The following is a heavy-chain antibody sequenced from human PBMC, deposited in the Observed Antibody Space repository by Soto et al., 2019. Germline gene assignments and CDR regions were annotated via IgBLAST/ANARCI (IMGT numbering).Heavy chain of an antibody. D-gene: IGHD6-19*01. CDR2: INPSGGST. Sequence: GASVKVSCKASGHIFTSYYIHWVRQTPGQGLEWMGLINPSGGSTTYAQKFQDRLTMTRDTSTSTVYMELSSLRSEDTAMYYCARDTVAGYFDYWGQGTLVTVSS. CDR1: GHIFTSYY. J-gene: IGHJ4*02. V-gene: IGHV1-46*01. CDR3: ARDTVAGYFDY.